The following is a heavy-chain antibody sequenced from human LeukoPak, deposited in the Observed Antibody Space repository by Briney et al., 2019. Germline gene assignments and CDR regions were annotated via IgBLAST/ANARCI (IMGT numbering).Heavy chain of an antibody. CDR2: ISYDGSNK. V-gene: IGHV3-30-3*01. CDR1: GFTFSSYA. Sequence: PGGSLRLSCAASGFTFSSYAVHWVRQAPGRGLEWVAVISYDGSNKYYADSVKGRFSISRDNSKNTLYLQMNSLRAEDTAVYYCARRYDGFDYGGQEPRVPVPS. J-gene: IGHJ4*02. CDR3: ARRYDGFDY. D-gene: IGHD3-10*01.